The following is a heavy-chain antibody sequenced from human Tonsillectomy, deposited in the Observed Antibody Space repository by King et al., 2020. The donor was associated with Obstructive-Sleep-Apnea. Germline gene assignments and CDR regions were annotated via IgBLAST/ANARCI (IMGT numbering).Heavy chain of an antibody. Sequence: VQLQESGPGLVKPSETLSLTCTVSGGSISSYYWSWIRQPPGKGLEWIGYIYSSGSTNYNPSLKSRVTISVDTSKNQFSLTLGSVTAADTAVYYCARHQFDSSGYYSFDYWGQGTLVTVSS. CDR3: ARHQFDSSGYYSFDY. J-gene: IGHJ4*02. D-gene: IGHD3-22*01. CDR2: IYSSGST. V-gene: IGHV4-59*08. CDR1: GGSISSYY.